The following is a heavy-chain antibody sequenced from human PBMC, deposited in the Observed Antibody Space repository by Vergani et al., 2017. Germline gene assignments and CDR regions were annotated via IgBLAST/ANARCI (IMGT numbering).Heavy chain of an antibody. CDR1: GFTFSSYA. D-gene: IGHD3-22*01. J-gene: IGHJ4*02. Sequence: EVQLVESGGGLVQPGGSLRLSCAASGFTFSSYAMSWVRQAPGKGLEWVSAISGSGGSTYYADSVKGRFTISRDNSKNTLYLQMNSLRAEDTAVYYCAKGYYYDSSGYFPPTFDYWGQGTLVTVSS. CDR3: AKGYYYDSSGYFPPTFDY. CDR2: ISGSGGST. V-gene: IGHV3-23*04.